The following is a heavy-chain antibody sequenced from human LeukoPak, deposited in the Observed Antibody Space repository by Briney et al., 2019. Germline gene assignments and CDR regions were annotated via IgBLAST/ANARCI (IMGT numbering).Heavy chain of an antibody. CDR2: ISAYNGNT. V-gene: IGHV1-18*01. CDR3: ARVSAGPTVTTVHY. Sequence: ASVKVSCKASGYTFTSYGISWVRQAPGQGLEWMGGISAYNGNTNYAQKLQGRVTMTTDTSTSTAYMELRSLRSDDTAVYYCARVSAGPTVTTVHYWGQGTLVTVSS. D-gene: IGHD4-17*01. J-gene: IGHJ4*02. CDR1: GYTFTSYG.